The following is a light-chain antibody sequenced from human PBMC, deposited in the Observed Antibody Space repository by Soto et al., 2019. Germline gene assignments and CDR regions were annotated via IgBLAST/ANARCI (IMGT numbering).Light chain of an antibody. Sequence: EIVMAQSPATLSVSPGGSATLSCRASQHVSSNFAWYRQKPGQAPTLLIYHASTRATGIPARFSGSGSGTEFTLTISSRQSEDFAIYYCQQYNNWPYTFGQGTKLEIK. CDR3: QQYNNWPYT. CDR1: QHVSSN. V-gene: IGKV3-15*01. CDR2: HAS. J-gene: IGKJ2*01.